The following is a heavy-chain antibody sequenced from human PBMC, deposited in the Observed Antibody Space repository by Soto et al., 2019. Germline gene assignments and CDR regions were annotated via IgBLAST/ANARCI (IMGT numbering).Heavy chain of an antibody. D-gene: IGHD6-13*01. CDR3: ARDVVRGAAAGTPYSYYYYGMDV. J-gene: IGHJ6*02. CDR2: IYTSGST. CDR1: GGSISSYY. V-gene: IGHV4-4*07. Sequence: SETLSLTCTVSGGSISSYYWSWIRQPAGKXLEWIGRIYTSGSTNYNPYLKSRVTMSVDTSKNQFSLKLSSVTAADTAVYYCARDVVRGAAAGTPYSYYYYGMDVWGQGTTVTVSS.